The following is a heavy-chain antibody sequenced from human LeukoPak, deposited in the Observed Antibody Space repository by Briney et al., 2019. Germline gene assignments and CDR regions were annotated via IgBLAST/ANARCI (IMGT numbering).Heavy chain of an antibody. CDR1: GFTFSTSA. CDR3: AKRGGDFHYFEY. Sequence: PGGSLRLSCAASGFTFSTSAMSWVRQAPGKGLEWVSTFSGKTTKTYYADSVKGRFTISRDNPKNTLYLQMNSLRVEDTALYYCAKRGGDFHYFEYWGQGILVTVSS. CDR2: FSGKTTKT. V-gene: IGHV3-23*01. D-gene: IGHD3-16*01. J-gene: IGHJ4*02.